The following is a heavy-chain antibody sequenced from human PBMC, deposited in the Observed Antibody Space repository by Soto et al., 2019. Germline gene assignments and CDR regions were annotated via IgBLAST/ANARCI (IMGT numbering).Heavy chain of an antibody. D-gene: IGHD3-3*01. CDR1: GFTFSSYA. Sequence: EVQLLESGGGLVQPGGSLRLSCAASGFTFSSYAMSWVRQAPGKGLEWVSAISGSGGSTYYADSVKGRFTISRDNSKNTLYLQMNSLRAEDTAVDYCAKDFNFWSGYPLFDPWGQGTLVTVSS. V-gene: IGHV3-23*01. CDR3: AKDFNFWSGYPLFDP. CDR2: ISGSGGST. J-gene: IGHJ5*02.